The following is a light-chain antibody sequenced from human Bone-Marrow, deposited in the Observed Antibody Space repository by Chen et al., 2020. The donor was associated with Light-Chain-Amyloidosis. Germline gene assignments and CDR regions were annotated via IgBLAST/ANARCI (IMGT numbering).Light chain of an antibody. CDR2: DAS. CDR3: QQYDTVPRT. CDR1: QAISNY. Sequence: DIQMTQSPSSLSASVGDRVTITCQTSQAISNYLNWYQQKPGKAPDLLIYDASNLEPGVPSRFSGGGSGTHFTFTISSLQPEDIATYYCQQYDTVPRTFGQGTKVEIK. J-gene: IGKJ2*02. V-gene: IGKV1-33*01.